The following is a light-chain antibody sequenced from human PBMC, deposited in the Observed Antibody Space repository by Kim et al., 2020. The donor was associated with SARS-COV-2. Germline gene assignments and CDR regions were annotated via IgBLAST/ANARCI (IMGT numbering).Light chain of an antibody. CDR3: QVWDSSTAV. CDR2: QDN. J-gene: IGLJ1*01. CDR1: KLGDKY. Sequence: SYELTQPPSVSVSPGQTASITCSGDKLGDKYACWYQQKPGQSPVLVIYQDNKRPPGIPERFSGSNSGNTATLTISGTQPMDEADYYCQVWDSSTAVFGTGTKVTV. V-gene: IGLV3-1*01.